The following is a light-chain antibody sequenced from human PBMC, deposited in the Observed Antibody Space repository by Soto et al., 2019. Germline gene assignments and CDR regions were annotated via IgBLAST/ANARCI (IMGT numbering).Light chain of an antibody. V-gene: IGLV2-23*01. J-gene: IGLJ1*01. CDR3: FSFTSTNTHV. CDR1: SSDFGSYKF. CDR2: ETS. Sequence: QSVLTQPASVSGSPGQSVTISCTGTSSDFGSYKFVSWYQHHPGKVPKVIIYETSKRPSGVSHRFSGSKSGNTASLTISGLQAEDEADYYCFSFTSTNTHVFGSGTKVTVL.